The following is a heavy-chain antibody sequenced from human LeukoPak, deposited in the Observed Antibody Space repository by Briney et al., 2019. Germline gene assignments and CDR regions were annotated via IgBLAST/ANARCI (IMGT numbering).Heavy chain of an antibody. J-gene: IGHJ4*02. CDR3: ATSLGPLTEY. CDR1: GFAFSSNW. D-gene: IGHD7-27*01. Sequence: GGSLRLSCAASGFAFSSNWMHWVRQTPGKGLVWVSRINSGGSGTSYAASVEGRFTISRDNVKNTLYLQMDSLRAEDTAVYYCATSLGPLTEYWGQGTLVTISS. CDR2: INSGGSGT. V-gene: IGHV3-74*01.